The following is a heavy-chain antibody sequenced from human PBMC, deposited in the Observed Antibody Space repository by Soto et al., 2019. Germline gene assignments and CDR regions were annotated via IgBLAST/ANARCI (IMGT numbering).Heavy chain of an antibody. CDR3: ARSLGYCSGGSCYDFGY. Sequence: ASVKVACKASGYTFTSYDSNWVRQANGQGLEWMGWMNPNSGNTGYAQKFQGRVTMTRNTSISTAYMELSSLRSEDTAVYYCARSLGYCSGGSCYDFGYWGQGTLVTVSS. CDR1: GYTFTSYD. V-gene: IGHV1-8*01. D-gene: IGHD2-15*01. CDR2: MNPNSGNT. J-gene: IGHJ4*02.